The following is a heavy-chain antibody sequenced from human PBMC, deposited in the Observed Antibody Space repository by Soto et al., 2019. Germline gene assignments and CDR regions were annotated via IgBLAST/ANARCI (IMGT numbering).Heavy chain of an antibody. CDR2: IYVTGAV. CDR3: ARLRIATNNYKWFDP. D-gene: IGHD2-21*01. J-gene: IGHJ5*02. V-gene: IGHV4-31*03. Sequence: SETLSLPCSVSGAALNSGNYYWSWIRQVPGKGLEWIGHIYVTGAVDYNPSLRDRITISQDTSERQFSLNLRLVTAADTAVYYCARLRIATNNYKWFDPWGQGTLVTVSS. CDR1: GAALNSGNYY.